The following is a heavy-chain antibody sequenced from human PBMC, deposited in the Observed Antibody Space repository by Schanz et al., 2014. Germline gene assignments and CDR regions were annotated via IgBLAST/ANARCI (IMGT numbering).Heavy chain of an antibody. CDR2: IIPILGIA. CDR3: ARGRTFDY. CDR1: GGTFSSYS. J-gene: IGHJ4*02. Sequence: QILLVQPGPEVKKPGSSMKVSCKASGGTFSSYSISWVRQAPGQGLEWMGRIIPILGIATYAQKFQGRVTITADRSTSTAYMELSSLRSEDTAVYYCARGRTFDYWGQGTLVTVSS. V-gene: IGHV1-69*02.